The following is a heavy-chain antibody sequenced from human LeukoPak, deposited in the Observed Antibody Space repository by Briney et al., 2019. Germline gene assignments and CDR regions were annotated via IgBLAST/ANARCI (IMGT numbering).Heavy chain of an antibody. V-gene: IGHV1-18*01. CDR3: ARCYAPYYYDSSGYYSV. CDR1: GYTFTSYG. Sequence: ASVKVSCKASGYTFTSYGISWVRQAPGQGREWMGWISSYNGNTNYAQKLQGRVTMTTDTSTSTAYMELRSLRSDDTAVYYCARCYAPYYYDSSGYYSVWGQGTLVTVSS. D-gene: IGHD3-22*01. J-gene: IGHJ4*02. CDR2: ISSYNGNT.